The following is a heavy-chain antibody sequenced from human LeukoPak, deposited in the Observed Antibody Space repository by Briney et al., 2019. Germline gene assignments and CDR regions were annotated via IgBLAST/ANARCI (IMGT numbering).Heavy chain of an antibody. CDR3: ARRYCSSTRCYVGGFDY. J-gene: IGHJ4*02. CDR1: GFTFSSYW. V-gene: IGHV3-7*01. D-gene: IGHD2-2*01. CDR2: IKQDGSEK. Sequence: GGSLRLSCAASGFTFSSYWVSWVRQAPGKGLEWVANIKQDGSEKYYVDSVKGRFTISRDNAKNSLYLQMNSLRAEDTAVYYCARRYCSSTRCYVGGFDYWGQGTLVTVSS.